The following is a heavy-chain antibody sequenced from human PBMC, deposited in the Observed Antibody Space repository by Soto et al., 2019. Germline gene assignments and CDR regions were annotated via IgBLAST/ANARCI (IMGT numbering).Heavy chain of an antibody. D-gene: IGHD6-6*01. CDR2: VSGVGDGT. V-gene: IGHV3-23*01. J-gene: IGHJ4*02. CDR1: GFTFSSHA. CDR3: AKDRLRDGSSRQGFDY. Sequence: EVQLLESGGALVQPGGSLRLSCAASGFTFSSHAMAWVRQAPGKGLEWVSAVSGVGDGTYYADSVRGRFTISRDNSKNTLSLQMNSLRVEDTALYYCAKDRLRDGSSRQGFDYWGQGTLVTVSS.